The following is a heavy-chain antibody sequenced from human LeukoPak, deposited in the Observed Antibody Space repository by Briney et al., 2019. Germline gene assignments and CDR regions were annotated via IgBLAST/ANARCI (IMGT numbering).Heavy chain of an antibody. V-gene: IGHV3-64D*06. Sequence: GGSLRLSCSASGFTFSSYAMHGVRQAPGKGLEYVSAISSNGGSTYYADSVKGRFTISRDNSKNTLYLQMSSVRAEGPGVYYCVSPGGQLVDCDYYGIDVWGKGTTVTVSS. CDR2: ISSNGGST. CDR1: GFTFSSYA. J-gene: IGHJ6*01. CDR3: VSPGGQLVDCDYYGIDV. D-gene: IGHD6-13*01.